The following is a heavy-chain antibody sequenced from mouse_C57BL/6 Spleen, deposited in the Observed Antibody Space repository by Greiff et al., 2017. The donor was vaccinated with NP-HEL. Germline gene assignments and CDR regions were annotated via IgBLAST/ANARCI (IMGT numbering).Heavy chain of an antibody. D-gene: IGHD2-4*01. CDR2: IWSGGST. V-gene: IGHV2-2*01. CDR1: GFSLTSYG. J-gene: IGHJ1*03. Sequence: VMLVESGPGLVQPSQSLSITCTVSGFSLTSYGVHWVRQSPGKGLEWLGVIWSGGSTDYNAAFISRLSISKDNSKSQVFFKMNSLQADDTAIYYCARGHYDYDVWYFDVWGTGTTVTVSS. CDR3: ARGHYDYDVWYFDV.